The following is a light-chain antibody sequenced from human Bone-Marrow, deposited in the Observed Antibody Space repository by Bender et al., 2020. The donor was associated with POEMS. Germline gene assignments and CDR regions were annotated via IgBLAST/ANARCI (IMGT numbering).Light chain of an antibody. CDR3: CSYTGGSTFVV. CDR2: EAS. V-gene: IGLV2-23*01. CDR1: NSDVGSNNL. J-gene: IGLJ2*01. Sequence: QSALTQPASVSGSPGQSITISCTGTNSDVGSNNLVSWYQHHPGKAPKLLIYEASMRPSGVSNRFSGSKSGNTASLTISGLQAEDEAGYYCCSYTGGSTFVVFGGGTKLTVL.